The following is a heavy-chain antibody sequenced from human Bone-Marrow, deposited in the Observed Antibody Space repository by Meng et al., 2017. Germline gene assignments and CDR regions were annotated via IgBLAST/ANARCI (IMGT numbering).Heavy chain of an antibody. J-gene: IGHJ4*02. V-gene: IGHV1-8*01. D-gene: IGHD5-18*01. CDR2: MNPNSGNT. Sequence: QVELVESGGEVKKRGPSVKGACKASGYTFTSDDINWVRQATGQGLEWMGWMNPNSGNTGYAQKFQGRVTMTRNTSISTAYMELSSLRSEDTAVYYCARSGIQLWLYYWGQGTLVTVSS. CDR1: GYTFTSDD. CDR3: ARSGIQLWLYY.